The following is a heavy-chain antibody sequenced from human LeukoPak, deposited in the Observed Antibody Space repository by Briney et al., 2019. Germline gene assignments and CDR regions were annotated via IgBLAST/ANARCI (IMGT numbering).Heavy chain of an antibody. CDR1: GYSISSGYY. V-gene: IGHV4-38-2*01. J-gene: IGHJ3*02. D-gene: IGHD3-10*01. CDR2: KYHSGST. Sequence: SETLSLTCAVSGYSISSGYYWGWIRQPPGKGLEWIGSKYHSGSTYYNPSLKSRVTISVDTSKNQFSLKLSSVTAADTAVYYCARPGQRAFDIWGQGTMVTVSS. CDR3: ARPGQRAFDI.